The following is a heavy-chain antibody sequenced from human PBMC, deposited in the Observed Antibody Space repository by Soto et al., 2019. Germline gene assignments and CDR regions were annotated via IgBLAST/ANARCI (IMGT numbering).Heavy chain of an antibody. V-gene: IGHV3-23*01. CDR2: ISGSGDVI. Sequence: PGGSLRLSCAASGFTFNSYAMTWVRQAPGKGLEWVSSISGSGDVIFYAASVKGRFTISRDNSKITFFLQLNSLRAEDTGVYYCAKYRSTSSGAEGFDYWGQGALVTVSS. D-gene: IGHD6-6*01. CDR3: AKYRSTSSGAEGFDY. J-gene: IGHJ4*02. CDR1: GFTFNSYA.